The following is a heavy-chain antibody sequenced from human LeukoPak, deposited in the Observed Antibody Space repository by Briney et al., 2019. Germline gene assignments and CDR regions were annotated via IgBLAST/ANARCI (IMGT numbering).Heavy chain of an antibody. D-gene: IGHD3-3*01. CDR1: GFTFSSYW. CDR2: IKQDGSEK. Sequence: GGSLRLSCAASGFTFSSYWMSWVRQAPGTGLEWVANIKQDGSEKYYVDSVKGRFTISRDNAKNSLYLQMNSLRAEDTAVYYCARAGRFLEWLLEMDVWGQGTTVTVSS. V-gene: IGHV3-7*01. CDR3: ARAGRFLEWLLEMDV. J-gene: IGHJ6*02.